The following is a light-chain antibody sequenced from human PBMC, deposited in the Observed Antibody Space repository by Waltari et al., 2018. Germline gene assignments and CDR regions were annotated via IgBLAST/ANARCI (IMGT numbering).Light chain of an antibody. CDR2: WAS. CDR1: QILLSRSDSKNF. V-gene: IGKV4-1*01. Sequence: DIVITQPPDSLAGSLGERATLNCKSSQILLSRSDSKNFLAWYQQKPGHSPKLLIHWASTRESGVPDRFRGSGSGTDFTLTISTLQGEDVAVYFCQQYYSTPPTFGQGTKVDIK. J-gene: IGKJ1*01. CDR3: QQYYSTPPT.